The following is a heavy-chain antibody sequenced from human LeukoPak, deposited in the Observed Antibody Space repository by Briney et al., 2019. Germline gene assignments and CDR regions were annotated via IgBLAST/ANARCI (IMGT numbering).Heavy chain of an antibody. CDR3: ARDPRGGYSNLYP. Sequence: ASMKVSCKASGYTFTSYAMNWVRQAPGQGLEWMGWINTNTGNPTYAQGFTGRFVFSLDTSVNTAYLQISSLKTEDTAVYYCARDPRGGYSNLYPWGQGTLVTVSS. V-gene: IGHV7-4-1*02. CDR1: GYTFTSYA. J-gene: IGHJ5*02. D-gene: IGHD4-11*01. CDR2: INTNTGNP.